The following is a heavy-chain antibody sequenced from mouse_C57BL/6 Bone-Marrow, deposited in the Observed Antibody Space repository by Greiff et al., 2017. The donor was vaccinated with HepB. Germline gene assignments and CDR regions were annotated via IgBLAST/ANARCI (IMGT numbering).Heavy chain of an antibody. Sequence: EVKLVESEGGLVQPGSSMKLSCTASGFTFSDYYMAWVRQVPEKGLEWVANINYDGSSTYYLDSLKSHFIISRDNAKNILYLQMSSLKSEDTATYDCARSPIYYDDDGRTTDWYFDVWGTGTTVTVSS. CDR3: ARSPIYYDDDGRTTDWYFDV. CDR2: INYDGSST. J-gene: IGHJ1*03. D-gene: IGHD2-4*01. V-gene: IGHV5-16*01. CDR1: GFTFSDYY.